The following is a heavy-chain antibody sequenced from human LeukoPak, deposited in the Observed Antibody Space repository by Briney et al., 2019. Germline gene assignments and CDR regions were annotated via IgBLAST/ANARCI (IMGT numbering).Heavy chain of an antibody. V-gene: IGHV1-2*02. Sequence: ASVKVSCKASGYTFTGHYIHWVRQAPGQGLEWMGCINPKNAATNYAQKFQGRVTMTRDTSTGTVYMELSRLRSDDTAVYYCARDRGYSRGSSGYPGWFDPWGQGTLVTVSS. J-gene: IGHJ5*02. CDR3: ARDRGYSRGSSGYPGWFDP. CDR2: INPKNAAT. CDR1: GYTFTGHY. D-gene: IGHD3-22*01.